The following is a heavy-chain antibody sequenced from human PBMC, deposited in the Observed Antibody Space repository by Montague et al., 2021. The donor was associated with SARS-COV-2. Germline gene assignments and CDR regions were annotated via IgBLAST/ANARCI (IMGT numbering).Heavy chain of an antibody. J-gene: IGHJ2*01. Sequence: SETRSLTCAVYSGSFSDYYWTWIRQPPGKGLEWIGEINHSGSINYNPSLKSRVSISVDTSKNQFSLKLTSVTAADTAMYYCARGAPTITMIVVVFTGAGWYFDLWGRGTLVTVSS. CDR3: ARGAPTITMIVVVFTGAGWYFDL. D-gene: IGHD3-22*01. V-gene: IGHV4-34*01. CDR1: SGSFSDYY. CDR2: INHSGSI.